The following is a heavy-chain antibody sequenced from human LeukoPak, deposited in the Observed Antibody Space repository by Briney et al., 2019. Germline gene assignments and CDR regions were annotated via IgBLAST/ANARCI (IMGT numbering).Heavy chain of an antibody. Sequence: PGGSLRLSCAASGFTFSTCAMSWVRQAPGKGLEWVSTISGGGRSTDYADSVKGLFTISRDNSKNTLYLQMNSLRAEDTAVYYCARTITDDHNRLGALDIWGQGTMVTVSS. CDR2: ISGGGRST. CDR3: ARTITDDHNRLGALDI. V-gene: IGHV3-23*01. CDR1: GFTFSTCA. J-gene: IGHJ3*02. D-gene: IGHD3-10*01.